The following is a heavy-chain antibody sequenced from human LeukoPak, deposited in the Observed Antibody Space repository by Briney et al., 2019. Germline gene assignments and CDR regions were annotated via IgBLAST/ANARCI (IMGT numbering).Heavy chain of an antibody. D-gene: IGHD2-2*01. V-gene: IGHV1-69*05. J-gene: IGHJ4*02. CDR3: ASLGYCSSTSCPD. CDR1: GGTFSSYA. CDR2: IIPIFGTA. Sequence: ASVKVSCKASGGTFSSYAISWVRQAPGQGLEWMGGIIPIFGTANYAQKFQGRVTITTDESTSTAYMELSSLRSEDTAVYYCASLGYCSSTSCPDWVQVTLVTVSS.